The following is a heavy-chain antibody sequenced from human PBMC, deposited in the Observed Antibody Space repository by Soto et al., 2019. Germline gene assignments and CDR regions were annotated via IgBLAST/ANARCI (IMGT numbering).Heavy chain of an antibody. J-gene: IGHJ3*02. CDR3: ARDGVGDTAMVTDAFDI. CDR2: IYYSGST. CDR1: GGSISSGDYY. D-gene: IGHD5-18*01. Sequence: QVQLQESGPGLVKPSQTLSLTCTVSGGSISSGDYYWSWIRQPPGKGLEWIGYIYYSGSTYYNPSPKSRVTISVDTSKNQVSLKLSSVTAADTAVYYCARDGVGDTAMVTDAFDIWGQGTMVTVSS. V-gene: IGHV4-30-4*01.